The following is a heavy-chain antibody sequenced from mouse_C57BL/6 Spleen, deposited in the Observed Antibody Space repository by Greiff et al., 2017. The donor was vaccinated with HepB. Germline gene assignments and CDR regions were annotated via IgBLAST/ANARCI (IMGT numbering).Heavy chain of an antibody. CDR2: ISSGSSTI. Sequence: EVHLVESGGGLVKPGGSLKLSCAASGFTFSDYGMHWVRQAPEKGLEWVAYISSGSSTIYYADTVKGRFTISRDNATNTLFLQMTSLRSEDTAMYYCTRRNNDEYFDVWGTGTTVTVSS. J-gene: IGHJ1*03. V-gene: IGHV5-17*01. CDR1: GFTFSDYG. D-gene: IGHD1-3*01. CDR3: TRRNNDEYFDV.